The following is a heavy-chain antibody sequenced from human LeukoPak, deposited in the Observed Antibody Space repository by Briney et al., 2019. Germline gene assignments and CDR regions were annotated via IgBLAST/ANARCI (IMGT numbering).Heavy chain of an antibody. CDR2: IYSGGST. D-gene: IGHD5-18*01. V-gene: IGHV3-53*01. CDR3: AKGAGYSYGSRFDY. CDR1: GFTVSSNY. Sequence: GGSLRLSCAASGFTVSSNYMSWVRQAPGKGLEWVSIIYSGGSTYYADSVKGRFTISRDNSKNTLYLQMNSLRAEDTAVYYCAKGAGYSYGSRFDYWGQGTLVTVSS. J-gene: IGHJ4*02.